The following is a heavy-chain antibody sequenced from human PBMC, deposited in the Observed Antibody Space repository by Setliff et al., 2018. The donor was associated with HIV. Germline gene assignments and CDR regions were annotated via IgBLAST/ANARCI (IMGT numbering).Heavy chain of an antibody. CDR1: GFIFGDFS. J-gene: IGHJ4*02. D-gene: IGHD7-27*01. Sequence: GGSLRLSCLTSGFIFGDFSMSWVRQAPGRGLEWVGFITTKSYGETTQYAASVRGRFVISRDDSKSITYLQMNSLRTEDTAVYYCARAPSPNWGSGYWGQGTLVTVSS. CDR2: ITTKSYGETT. CDR3: ARAPSPNWGSGY. V-gene: IGHV3-49*04.